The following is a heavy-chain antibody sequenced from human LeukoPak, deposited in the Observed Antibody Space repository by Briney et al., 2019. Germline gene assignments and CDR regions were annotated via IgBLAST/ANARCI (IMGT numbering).Heavy chain of an antibody. CDR2: ISYDGKKK. CDR3: AKEGGSNSGYFDY. CDR1: GFIFSGNS. V-gene: IGHV3-30*18. J-gene: IGHJ4*03. Sequence: GRSLRLSCAASGFIFSGNSMHWVRQAPGKGLEWVAVISYDGKKKYYADSVKGRFTISRENSQNRQYLQMNSLIPEDTAVYYCAKEGGSNSGYFDYWGQGTLVTVSS. D-gene: IGHD1-26*01.